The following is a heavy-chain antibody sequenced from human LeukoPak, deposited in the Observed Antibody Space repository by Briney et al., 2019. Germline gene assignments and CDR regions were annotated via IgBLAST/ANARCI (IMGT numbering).Heavy chain of an antibody. CDR3: ARGGLILWFGERYYGMDV. J-gene: IGHJ6*02. V-gene: IGHV1-46*01. Sequence: VASVKVSCKASGYTFTSYYMHWVRQAPRQGLEWMGIINPSGGSTSYAQKFQGRVTMTRDTSTSTVYMELSSLRSEDTAVYYCARGGLILWFGERYYGMDVWGQGTTVTVSS. D-gene: IGHD3-10*01. CDR2: INPSGGST. CDR1: GYTFTSYY.